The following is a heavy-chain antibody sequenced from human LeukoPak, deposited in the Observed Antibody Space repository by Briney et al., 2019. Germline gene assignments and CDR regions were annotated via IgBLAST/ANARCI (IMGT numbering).Heavy chain of an antibody. CDR1: GGSISSSSNY. J-gene: IGHJ4*02. Sequence: SETLSLTCTVSGGSISSSSNYWGWIRQPPGKGLEWIGSIYNSGSTYYNPSLKSRVTISVDTSKNQFSLKLSSVTAADTAVYYCASLTYYYDSSGYYTLRDYWGQGTLVSVSS. D-gene: IGHD3-22*01. V-gene: IGHV4-39*01. CDR2: IYNSGST. CDR3: ASLTYYYDSSGYYTLRDY.